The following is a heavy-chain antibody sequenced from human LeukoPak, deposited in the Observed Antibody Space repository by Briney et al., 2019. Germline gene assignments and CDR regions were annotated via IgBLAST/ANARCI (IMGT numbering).Heavy chain of an antibody. CDR3: AKWMGRDS. V-gene: IGHV3-7*02. CDR1: GFSFRTHW. CDR2: INQDGRKK. Sequence: GGSLRLSCAASGFSFRTHWMSWVRQAPGKGLEWVANINQDGRKKFYVDSVERRLTISRDDAKTSLFLQMNSLRVEDTAVYYCAKWMGRDSWGQGALVTVSS. J-gene: IGHJ4*02. D-gene: IGHD6-19*01.